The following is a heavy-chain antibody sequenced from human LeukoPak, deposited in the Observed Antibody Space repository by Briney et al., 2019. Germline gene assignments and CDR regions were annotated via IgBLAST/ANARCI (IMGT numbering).Heavy chain of an antibody. CDR3: ARVGFGEGSYYYTMDV. CDR1: GGSIRSNY. CDR2: IDYSGSS. V-gene: IGHV4-59*01. Sequence: PSETLSLTCTVSGGSIRSNYWSWIRQPPGKGLEWVGYIDYSGSSNYNTSLKSRVTISIDTSKNQFSLKVTSVTAADTAVYYCARVGFGEGSYYYTMDVWGQGNTGTGSS. D-gene: IGHD3-10*01. J-gene: IGHJ6*02.